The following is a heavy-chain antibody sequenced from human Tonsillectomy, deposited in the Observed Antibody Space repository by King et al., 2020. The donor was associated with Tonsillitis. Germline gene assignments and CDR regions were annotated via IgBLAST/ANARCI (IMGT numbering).Heavy chain of an antibody. CDR2: ISSSSTI. J-gene: IGHJ4*02. CDR1: GFTFSTYS. D-gene: IGHD6-19*01. CDR3: ARVYSSGWYRDYFDY. Sequence: VQLVESWGGLVQPGGSLRLSCAASGFTFSTYSMNCVRQSPGMGLVWVSYISSSSTIPYADSVRGRLTISRDNAKNALYLQTNSLRAEDTAVYYCARVYSSGWYRDYFDYWGQGTLVTVSS. V-gene: IGHV3-48*01.